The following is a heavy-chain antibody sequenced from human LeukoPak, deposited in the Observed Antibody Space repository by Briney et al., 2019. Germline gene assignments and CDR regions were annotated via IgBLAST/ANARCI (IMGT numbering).Heavy chain of an antibody. CDR2: INAGNGNT. V-gene: IGHV1-3*01. Sequence: ASVKVSCKASGYTFTSYAMHWVRQAPGQRLEWMGWINAGNGNTKYSQKFQGRVTITRDTSASTAYMELSSLRSEDTAVYYCAREQGSYSSSSYWFDPWGQGTLVTVSS. CDR3: AREQGSYSSSSYWFDP. D-gene: IGHD6-6*01. J-gene: IGHJ5*02. CDR1: GYTFTSYA.